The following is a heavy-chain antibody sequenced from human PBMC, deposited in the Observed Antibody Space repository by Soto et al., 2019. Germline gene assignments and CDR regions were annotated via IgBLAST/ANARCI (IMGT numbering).Heavy chain of an antibody. CDR2: ISWNSDSI. CDR1: GFTFDDYA. D-gene: IGHD6-19*01. Sequence: EVQLVGSGGGLVQPGRSLRLSCSASGFTFDDYAMHWVRRTPGKGLEWVSGISWNSDSIGYADSVKGRFTISRDNAKNSLYLQMNSLRPEDTAFYYCAKLANNGWYAPIDYWGHGTLVTVSS. CDR3: AKLANNGWYAPIDY. J-gene: IGHJ4*01. V-gene: IGHV3-9*01.